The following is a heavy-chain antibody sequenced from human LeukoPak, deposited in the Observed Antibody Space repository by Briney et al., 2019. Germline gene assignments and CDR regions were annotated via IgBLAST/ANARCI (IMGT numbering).Heavy chain of an antibody. CDR1: KFTFTSYA. D-gene: IGHD6-19*01. CDR3: AKGLRYSSGWYSRGGMDV. Sequence: PGGSLRLSCVASKFTFTSYAMNWVRQAPGKGLEWVSGISGSGGSTYYADSVKGRFTISRDNSKNTLYLQMNSLRAEDTALYYCAKGLRYSSGWYSRGGMDVWGQGTTVTVSS. J-gene: IGHJ6*02. V-gene: IGHV3-23*01. CDR2: ISGSGGST.